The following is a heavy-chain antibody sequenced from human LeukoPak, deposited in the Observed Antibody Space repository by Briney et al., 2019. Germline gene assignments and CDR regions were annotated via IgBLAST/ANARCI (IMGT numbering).Heavy chain of an antibody. J-gene: IGHJ4*02. V-gene: IGHV5-51*01. Sequence: GESLKISCKGSGYSFTSYWIGWVRQMPGKGLEWMGIIYPGDSDTRYSPSFQGQVTISADKSISTAYLQWSSLKASDTAMYYCCLGYCGGGSCYGGYYFDYWGQGTLVTVSS. CDR1: GYSFTSYW. D-gene: IGHD2-15*01. CDR2: IYPGDSDT. CDR3: CLGYCGGGSCYGGYYFDY.